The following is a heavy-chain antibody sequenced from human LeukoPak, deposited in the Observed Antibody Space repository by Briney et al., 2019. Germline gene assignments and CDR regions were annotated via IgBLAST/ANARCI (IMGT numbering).Heavy chain of an antibody. CDR3: ATARVATGYYYYDFWSGYYTGFAY. D-gene: IGHD3-3*01. V-gene: IGHV1-69*06. J-gene: IGHJ4*02. CDR2: IIPIFGTA. CDR1: GGTFSSYA. Sequence: SVKVSCKASGGTFSSYAISWVRQAPGQGLEWMGGIIPIFGTANYAQKFQGRVTMTEDTSTDTAYMELSSLRSEDTAVYYCATARVATGYYYYDFWSGYYTGFAYWGQGTLVTVSS.